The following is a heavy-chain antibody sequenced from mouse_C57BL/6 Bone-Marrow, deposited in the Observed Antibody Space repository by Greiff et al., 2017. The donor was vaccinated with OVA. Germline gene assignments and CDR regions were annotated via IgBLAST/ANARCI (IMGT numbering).Heavy chain of an antibody. CDR3: ARGGVYYGSSYSWFAY. J-gene: IGHJ3*01. CDR2: IYPRDGST. Sequence: VQLQQSGPELVKPGASVKLSCKASGYTFTSYDINWVKQRPGQGLEWIGWIYPRDGSTKYNEKFKGKATLTVATSSSTAFLELHSLTSEASAVYVGARGGVYYGSSYSWFAYWGQGTLVTVSA. D-gene: IGHD1-1*01. CDR1: GYTFTSYD. V-gene: IGHV1-85*01.